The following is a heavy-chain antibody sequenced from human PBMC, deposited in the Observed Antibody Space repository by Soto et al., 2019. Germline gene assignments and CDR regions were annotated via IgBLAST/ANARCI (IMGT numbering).Heavy chain of an antibody. CDR2: IYSSGST. J-gene: IGHJ5*02. CDR3: ARDQGVAAAGITWFDP. CDR1: GASMNSYH. Sequence: SETLSLTCTVSGASMNSYHWSWIRQPAGKGLEWTGHIYSSGSTNYNPSLKSRVTMSVDTSKNQFSLRLMSLTAADTAVYYCARDQGVAAAGITWFDPWGQGSLVTVSS. V-gene: IGHV4-4*07. D-gene: IGHD6-13*01.